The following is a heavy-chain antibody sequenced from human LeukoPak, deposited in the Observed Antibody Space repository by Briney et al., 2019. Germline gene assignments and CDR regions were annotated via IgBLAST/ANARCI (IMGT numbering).Heavy chain of an antibody. Sequence: ASVKVSCKASGYTFTSYGISWARQAPGQGLEWMGWIRGSNGKTNYAQKLQGRVTMTTDTSTSTAYMELRSLRSDDTAMYYCARVPIPEVLWFGEEQGGYSYYYMDVWGKGTTVTISS. CDR1: GYTFTSYG. CDR3: ARVPIPEVLWFGEEQGGYSYYYMDV. D-gene: IGHD3-10*01. J-gene: IGHJ6*03. CDR2: IRGSNGKT. V-gene: IGHV1-18*01.